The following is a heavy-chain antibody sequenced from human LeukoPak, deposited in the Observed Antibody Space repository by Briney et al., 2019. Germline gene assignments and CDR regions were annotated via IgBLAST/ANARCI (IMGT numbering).Heavy chain of an antibody. CDR3: ARRSCSTTTCYSCPAQYYYMDV. J-gene: IGHJ6*03. CDR2: ISYDGSNK. V-gene: IGHV3-33*05. D-gene: IGHD2-2*01. CDR1: GFIFTSYA. Sequence: GGSLRLSCAASGFIFTSYAMHWVRQAPGKGLEWVAVISYDGSNKYYADSVKGRFTISKDTSKNTLYLQMSSLRAEDTALYYCARRSCSTTTCYSCPAQYYYMDVWGKGTSVTVSS.